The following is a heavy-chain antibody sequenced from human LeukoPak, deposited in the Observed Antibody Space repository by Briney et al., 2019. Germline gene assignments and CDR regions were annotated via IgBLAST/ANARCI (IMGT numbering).Heavy chain of an antibody. D-gene: IGHD3-16*01. CDR2: ISSSSSYI. J-gene: IGHJ4*02. CDR1: GFTFSSYS. Sequence: GGSLRLSCAASGFTFSSYSMNWVRQAPGKGLEWVSSISSSSSYIYYADSVKGRFTISRDNAKNSLYLQMNSLRAEDTAVYYCARDRYDYVWGSLIYFDYWGQGTLVTVSS. V-gene: IGHV3-21*01. CDR3: ARDRYDYVWGSLIYFDY.